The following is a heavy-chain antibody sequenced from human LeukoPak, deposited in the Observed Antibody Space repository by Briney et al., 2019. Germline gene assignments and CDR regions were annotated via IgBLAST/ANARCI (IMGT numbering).Heavy chain of an antibody. CDR3: ARVYDSSEGY. CDR2: ISYDGSNK. J-gene: IGHJ4*02. Sequence: PGGSLRVSCAASGFTFSSYAMHWVRQAPGKGLEWVAVISYDGSNKYYADSVKGRFTISRDNSKNTLYLQMNSLRAEDTAVYYCARVYDSSEGYWGQGTLVTVSS. CDR1: GFTFSSYA. D-gene: IGHD3-22*01. V-gene: IGHV3-30-3*01.